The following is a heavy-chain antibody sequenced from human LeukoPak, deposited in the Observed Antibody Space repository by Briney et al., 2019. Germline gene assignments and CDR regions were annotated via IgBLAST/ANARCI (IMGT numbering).Heavy chain of an antibody. Sequence: SETLSLTCTVSGNSISNYNYYWSWVRQPAGKGLEWIGRVYPSGNTNYNPYNPSLTDRVTISIDASRNQFSLILTSVTAADTAVYYCASGATMGLYYFDYWGQGTLVTVSS. J-gene: IGHJ4*02. D-gene: IGHD1-26*01. V-gene: IGHV4-61*02. CDR2: VYPSGNT. CDR1: GNSISNYNYY. CDR3: ASGATMGLYYFDY.